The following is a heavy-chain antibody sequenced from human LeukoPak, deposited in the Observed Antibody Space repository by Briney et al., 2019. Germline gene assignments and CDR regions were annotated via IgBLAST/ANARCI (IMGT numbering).Heavy chain of an antibody. CDR3: VRAANQLWQTPDAFDI. D-gene: IGHD1-1*01. Sequence: SETLSLTCTVSGGSISSYYWSWIRQPPGKGLEWIGYIYYSGSTNYNPSLKSRVTISVDTSKNQFSLKLSSVTAADTAVYYCVRAANQLWQTPDAFDIWGQGTMVTVSS. CDR1: GGSISSYY. J-gene: IGHJ3*02. CDR2: IYYSGST. V-gene: IGHV4-59*01.